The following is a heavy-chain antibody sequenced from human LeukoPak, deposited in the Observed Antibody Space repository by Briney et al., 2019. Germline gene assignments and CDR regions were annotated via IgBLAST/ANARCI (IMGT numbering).Heavy chain of an antibody. CDR3: AKERGGSSYYYGMNV. CDR2: IYSGGST. J-gene: IGHJ6*02. D-gene: IGHD2-15*01. CDR1: GFTVSSNY. V-gene: IGHV3-53*01. Sequence: GGSLRLSCAASGFTVSSNYMSWVRQAPGKGLEWVPVIYSGGSTYYADSVKGRFTISRDKSKNTLYLQMNSLRAEDTAVYYCAKERGGSSYYYGMNVWGQGTTVTVSS.